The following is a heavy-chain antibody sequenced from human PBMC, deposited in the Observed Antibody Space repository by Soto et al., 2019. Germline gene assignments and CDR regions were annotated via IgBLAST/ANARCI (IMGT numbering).Heavy chain of an antibody. J-gene: IGHJ4*02. CDR3: ARGISSSWYFYFDY. CDR1: GDSTSSGGYY. Sequence: LSLTCTVSGDSTSSGGYYWSWIRQHPGKGLEWIGYIYYSGSTYYNPSLKSRVTISVDTSKNQFSLKLNSVTAADTAVYYCARGISSSWYFYFDYWGQGTLVTVSS. D-gene: IGHD6-13*01. V-gene: IGHV4-31*03. CDR2: IYYSGST.